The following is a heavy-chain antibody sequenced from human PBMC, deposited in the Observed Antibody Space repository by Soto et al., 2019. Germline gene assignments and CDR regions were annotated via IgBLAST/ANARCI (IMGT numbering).Heavy chain of an antibody. Sequence: PGVSLRLSCAASGFTFSDYYMSWIRRAPGKGLEWVSYISSSDSIIYYSDSVKGRFIISRDNAKNSLYLQMNSLRAEDTAVYYCARDLGYYDSSGYFDYWGQGTLVTVSS. J-gene: IGHJ4*02. V-gene: IGHV3-11*01. CDR3: ARDLGYYDSSGYFDY. CDR2: ISSSDSII. D-gene: IGHD3-22*01. CDR1: GFTFSDYY.